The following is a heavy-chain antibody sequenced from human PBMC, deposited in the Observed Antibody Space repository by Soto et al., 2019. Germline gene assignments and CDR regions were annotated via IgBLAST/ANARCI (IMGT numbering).Heavy chain of an antibody. Sequence: PSETLSLTCTVSGGSISSGDYYWSWIRQPPGKGLEWIGYIYYSGSTYYNPSLKSRVTISVDTSKNQFSLKLSSVTAADTAVYYCARERFDSSGYYVYYGMAVWGQGTTVTVSS. CDR2: IYYSGST. J-gene: IGHJ6*02. V-gene: IGHV4-30-4*01. D-gene: IGHD3-22*01. CDR3: ARERFDSSGYYVYYGMAV. CDR1: GGSISSGDYY.